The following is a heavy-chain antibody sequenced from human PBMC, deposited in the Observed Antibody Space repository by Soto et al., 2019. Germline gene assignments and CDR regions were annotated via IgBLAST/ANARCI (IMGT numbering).Heavy chain of an antibody. CDR2: ITGSGGST. D-gene: IGHD3-3*01. CDR3: ARDLHYDFWSGYYYGNWFDP. V-gene: IGHV3-23*01. CDR1: RFTFRSYV. J-gene: IGHJ5*02. Sequence: PGGSLRLSCAASRFTFRSYVMYWVRQAPGKGLEWVSGITGSGGSTYYADSVKGRFTISRDNAKNTLYLQMNSLRAEDTAVYYCARDLHYDFWSGYYYGNWFDPWGQGTLVTVSS.